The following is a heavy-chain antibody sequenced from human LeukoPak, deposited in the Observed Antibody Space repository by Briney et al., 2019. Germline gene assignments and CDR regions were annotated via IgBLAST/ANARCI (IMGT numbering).Heavy chain of an antibody. V-gene: IGHV3-64D*06. CDR3: ARVRATFSPHFDN. Sequence: PGGSLRLSCSASGFTFSSYAMHWVRQAPGKGLEYVSAISSNGGSTYYADSVKGRLTISRDNSKNTLYLQMSSLRAEDTAVYYCARVRATFSPHFDNWGQGTLVTVSS. D-gene: IGHD5-12*01. J-gene: IGHJ4*02. CDR2: ISSNGGST. CDR1: GFTFSSYA.